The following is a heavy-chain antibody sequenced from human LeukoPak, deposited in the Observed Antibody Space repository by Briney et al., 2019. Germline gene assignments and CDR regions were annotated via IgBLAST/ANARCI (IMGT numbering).Heavy chain of an antibody. CDR3: ARNPSGYYVKDV. Sequence: GGSLRLSCAGSGFTLSSYEMNWVRQAPGKGLEWVSHISSSGWTIYYADSVKGRFTISRDNAKNTLYLQMNSLRAEDTAVYYWARNPSGYYVKDVWGQGTTVTVSS. J-gene: IGHJ6*02. CDR2: ISSSGWTI. CDR1: GFTLSSYE. D-gene: IGHD3-10*01. V-gene: IGHV3-48*03.